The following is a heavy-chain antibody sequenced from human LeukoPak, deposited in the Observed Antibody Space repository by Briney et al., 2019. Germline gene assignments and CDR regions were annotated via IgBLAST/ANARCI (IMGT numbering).Heavy chain of an antibody. CDR2: IYYSGST. CDR3: GXXXRVXXAXXGVXYXXYXXV. J-gene: IGHJ6*03. V-gene: IGHV4-59*01. CDR1: GGSISSYY. D-gene: IGHD2-2*01. Sequence: CXVSGGSISSYYWSWIRQPPGKGLEWIGYIYYSGSTNYNPSLKSRVTISVDTSKNQFSLKLSSVTAAETAVYYGGXXXRVXXAXXGVXYXXYXXVWGKGTTVTISS.